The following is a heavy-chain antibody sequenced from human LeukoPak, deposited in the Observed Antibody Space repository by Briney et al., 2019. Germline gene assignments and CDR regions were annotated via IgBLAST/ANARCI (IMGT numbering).Heavy chain of an antibody. CDR1: GFTFSNAW. CDR2: IKSKTDGGTT. Sequence: NTGGSLRLSCAASGFTFSNAWMSWVRQAPGKGLEWVGRIKSKTDGGTTDYAAPVKGRFTISRDDSKNTLYLQMNSLKTEDTAVYYCTTDPYIVVVPAEREDFDYWGQGTLVTVSS. CDR3: TTDPYIVVVPAEREDFDY. J-gene: IGHJ4*02. D-gene: IGHD2-2*01. V-gene: IGHV3-15*01.